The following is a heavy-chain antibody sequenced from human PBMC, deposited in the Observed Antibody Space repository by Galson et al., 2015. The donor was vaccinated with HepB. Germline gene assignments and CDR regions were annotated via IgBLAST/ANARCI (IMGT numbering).Heavy chain of an antibody. CDR1: RYTFTRYN. CDR3: ARPSDYYDSSGYMSVAFDI. CDR2: INPTGYST. D-gene: IGHD3-22*01. Sequence: SVKVSCKAPRYTFTRYNMHWVRQAPGQGLEWMGVINPTGYSTTYARKFQGRVTMTSDTSTSTVYMELSSLRSEDTAVYYCARPSDYYDSSGYMSVAFDIWGQGTMVTVSS. V-gene: IGHV1-46*01. J-gene: IGHJ3*02.